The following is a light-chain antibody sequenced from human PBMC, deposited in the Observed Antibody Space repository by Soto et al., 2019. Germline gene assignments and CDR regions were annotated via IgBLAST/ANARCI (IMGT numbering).Light chain of an antibody. Sequence: QSALTQPASVSGSPGQSITISCTGTSSDVGRYNYVSWYQQHPGKAPKLMIYAVSYRPSGVSDRFSGSKSGNTASLTISGLQAEDEADYYCSSYTTNSGLAVVFGGGTQLTVL. CDR1: SSDVGRYNY. V-gene: IGLV2-14*03. J-gene: IGLJ2*01. CDR3: SSYTTNSGLAVV. CDR2: AVS.